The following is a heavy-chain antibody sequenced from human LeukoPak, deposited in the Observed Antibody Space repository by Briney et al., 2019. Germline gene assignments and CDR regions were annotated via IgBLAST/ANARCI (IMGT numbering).Heavy chain of an antibody. Sequence: GGSLRLSCAASGFTFSSYAMSWVRQAPGKGLEWVSAISDSGGSTYYADSVKGRFTISRDNSKNTLYLQMNSLRAEDTAVYYCAKDIVVVPAAPDYWGQGTLVTVSS. CDR2: ISDSGGST. J-gene: IGHJ4*02. V-gene: IGHV3-23*01. D-gene: IGHD2-2*01. CDR1: GFTFSSYA. CDR3: AKDIVVVPAAPDY.